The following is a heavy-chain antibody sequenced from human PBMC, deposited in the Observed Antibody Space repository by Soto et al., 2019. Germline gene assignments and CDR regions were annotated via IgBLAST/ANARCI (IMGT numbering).Heavy chain of an antibody. Sequence: PRGSLRLTCAASGVTFSNYDVSWVRQAPGKGTEWISSISDSGSTIYYADSVKGRFTISRDNSKITLYLQMSSLRAEDTAVYYCAKVFYYYDSSGYYYFDYWGQGTLVTVSS. CDR1: GVTFSNYD. CDR2: ISDSGSTI. V-gene: IGHV3-23*01. CDR3: AKVFYYYDSSGYYYFDY. D-gene: IGHD3-22*01. J-gene: IGHJ4*02.